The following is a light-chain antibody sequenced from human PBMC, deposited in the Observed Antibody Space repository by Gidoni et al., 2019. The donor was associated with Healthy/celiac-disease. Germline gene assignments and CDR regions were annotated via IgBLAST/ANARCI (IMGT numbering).Light chain of an antibody. CDR3: NSRDSSGNHLV. CDR2: GKN. V-gene: IGLV3-19*01. CDR1: SLRSYY. Sequence: SSELTQDPAVSVALGQTVRIPCQGDSLRSYYASWYQQKPGQAPVLVIYGKNNRPSGIPDRSSGSSSGNTASLTITGAQAEDEADYYCNSRDSSGNHLVFGGGTKLTVL. J-gene: IGLJ3*02.